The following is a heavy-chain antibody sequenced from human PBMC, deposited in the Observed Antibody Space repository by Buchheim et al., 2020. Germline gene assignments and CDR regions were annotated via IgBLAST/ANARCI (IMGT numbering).Heavy chain of an antibody. CDR1: GGSVSSGNYY. CDR2: MYDGGTT. J-gene: IGHJ4*02. V-gene: IGHV4-61*01. CDR3: ASGDKIGTLRHLDY. D-gene: IGHD1-1*01. Sequence: QVQLQESGPGLVKPSETLSLTCTVSGGSVSSGNYYWNWIRQPPGKGLEWIGYMYDGGTTKYNPSLKSRVTISVDTSKNQFSLKLSSVTAADTAVYYCASGDKIGTLRHLDYWGQGT.